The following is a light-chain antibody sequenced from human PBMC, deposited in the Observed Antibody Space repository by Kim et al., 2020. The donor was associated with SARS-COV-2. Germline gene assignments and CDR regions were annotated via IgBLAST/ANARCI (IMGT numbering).Light chain of an antibody. Sequence: APGKTARSTCGGNNIGSKSVHWYQQKPGQAPVLVIYYDSDRPSGIPERFSGSNSGNTATLTISRVEAGDEADYYCQVWDSSSDHRVFGGGTKLTV. CDR1: NIGSKS. V-gene: IGLV3-21*04. CDR2: YDS. J-gene: IGLJ3*02. CDR3: QVWDSSSDHRV.